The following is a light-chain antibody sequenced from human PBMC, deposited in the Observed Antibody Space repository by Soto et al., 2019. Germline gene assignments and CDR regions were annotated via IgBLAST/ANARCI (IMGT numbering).Light chain of an antibody. CDR2: VAS. J-gene: IGKJ3*01. CDR3: QQYGSSPPVT. CDR1: PSVSSSY. Sequence: EIVLTQCPGTLSLSPGERATLSCRASPSVSSSYLAWYQHQPGQAPRLLNYVASTRATGIPDRFSGSGSGTDFTLTISSLEPEDFAVYYCQQYGSSPPVTFGPGTKVDIK. V-gene: IGKV3-20*01.